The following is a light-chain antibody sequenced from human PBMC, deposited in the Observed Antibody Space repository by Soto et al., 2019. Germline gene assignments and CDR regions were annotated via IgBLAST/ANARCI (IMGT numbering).Light chain of an antibody. CDR1: SSDVGGYNF. CDR2: EVS. Sequence: QSVLTQPRSVSGSPGQSVTISCTGTSSDVGGYNFVSWYQHHPGKAPKLMIYEVSKRPSGVPDRFSGSKSGNTASLTLSGLQAEDEADYYCYSYAGNYTWVFGGGTKVTVL. J-gene: IGLJ2*01. V-gene: IGLV2-11*01. CDR3: YSYAGNYTWV.